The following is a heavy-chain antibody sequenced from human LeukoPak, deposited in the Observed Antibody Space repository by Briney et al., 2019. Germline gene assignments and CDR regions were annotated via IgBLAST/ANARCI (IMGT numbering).Heavy chain of an antibody. V-gene: IGHV3-30*03. D-gene: IGHD4-17*01. CDR2: ISYDGSNE. CDR3: APGGDYTFFDY. Sequence: PGGSLRLSCAASGFTFSSYGMHWVRQAPGKGLEWVAIISYDGSNEYYADSVKGRSTISRDNSKNTLCLQMNSLRAEDTAVYYCAPGGDYTFFDYWGQGTLVTVSS. CDR1: GFTFSSYG. J-gene: IGHJ4*02.